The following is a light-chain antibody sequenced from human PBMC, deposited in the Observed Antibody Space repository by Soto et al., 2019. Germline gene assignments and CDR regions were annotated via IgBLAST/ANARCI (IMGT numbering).Light chain of an antibody. V-gene: IGKV3-20*01. J-gene: IGKJ3*01. CDR3: QQYGSSPQIFT. Sequence: EIVLTQSPGTLSLSPGEIATLSCRASQSVSSSYLAWYQQKPGQAPRLLIYGASSSATGIPDRFSGSGSGTDFTLTISRLEPEDFAVYYCQQYGSSPQIFTFGPGTKVDIK. CDR1: QSVSSSY. CDR2: GAS.